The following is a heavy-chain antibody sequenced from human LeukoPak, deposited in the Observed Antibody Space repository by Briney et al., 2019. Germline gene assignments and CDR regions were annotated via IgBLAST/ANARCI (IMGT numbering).Heavy chain of an antibody. V-gene: IGHV3-53*01. CDR2: IYNVGTT. CDR3: AKDHTVTRAFDS. Sequence: PGGSLRPSFPPSGFPTSTFNRAGAAQPPGKGLSGVSVIYNVGTTYYADSVKGRFTISRDNSKNIIYLQMSSLRAEDTAVYYCAKDHTVTRAFDSWGQGTLVTVSS. J-gene: IGHJ4*02. D-gene: IGHD4-17*01. CDR1: GFPTSTFN.